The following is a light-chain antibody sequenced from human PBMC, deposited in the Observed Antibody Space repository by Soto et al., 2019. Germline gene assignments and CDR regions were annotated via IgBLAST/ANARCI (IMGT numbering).Light chain of an antibody. Sequence: DIQMTQSPSSLSASVGDRVTITCRASQSISSYLNWYQQKPGKAPKLLIYAASSLQSGVPSRFSGSGSGTDFTLTISSLQPEDFAPYSCQQSYSTPPETFGQGTKVEIK. J-gene: IGKJ1*01. CDR3: QQSYSTPPET. CDR1: QSISSY. V-gene: IGKV1-39*01. CDR2: AAS.